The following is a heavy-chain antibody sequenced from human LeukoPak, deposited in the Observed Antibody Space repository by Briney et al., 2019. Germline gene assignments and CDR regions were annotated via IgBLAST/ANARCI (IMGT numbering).Heavy chain of an antibody. Sequence: GGSLRLSCAASGFTFSSYSMNWVRQAPGKGLEWVSSISSSSSYIYYADSVKGRFTISRDNAKNSLYLQMNSLGAEDTAVYYCATLTTVTKYFQHWGQGTLVTVSS. CDR1: GFTFSSYS. V-gene: IGHV3-21*01. D-gene: IGHD4-11*01. CDR3: ATLTTVTKYFQH. CDR2: ISSSSSYI. J-gene: IGHJ1*01.